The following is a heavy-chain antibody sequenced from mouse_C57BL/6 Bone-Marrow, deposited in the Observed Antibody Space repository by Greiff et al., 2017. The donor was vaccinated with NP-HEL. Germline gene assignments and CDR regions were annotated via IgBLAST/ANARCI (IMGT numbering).Heavy chain of an antibody. Sequence: VQLQQPGAELVRPGTSVKLSCKASGYTFTSYWMHWVKQRPGQGLEWIGVIDPSDSYTNYNQKFKGKATLTVDTSSSTAYMQLSSLTSEDSAVYYCALYYFDYWGQGTTLTVSS. CDR1: GYTFTSYW. CDR2: IDPSDSYT. D-gene: IGHD1-1*01. J-gene: IGHJ2*01. CDR3: ALYYFDY. V-gene: IGHV1-59*01.